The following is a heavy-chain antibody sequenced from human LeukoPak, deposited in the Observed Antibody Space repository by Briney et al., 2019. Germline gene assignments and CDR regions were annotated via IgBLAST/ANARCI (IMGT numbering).Heavy chain of an antibody. CDR1: GFTFSSYS. D-gene: IGHD6-19*01. V-gene: IGHV3-21*01. Sequence: GGSLRLSCVASGFTFSSYSMNWVRQAPGKGLEWVSSISSSSSYIYYADSVKGRFTISRDNAKNSLYLQMNSLRAEDTAVYYCTRHERAVAGSRGDYYYYMDVWGKGTTVTVSS. CDR2: ISSSSSYI. CDR3: TRHERAVAGSRGDYYYYMDV. J-gene: IGHJ6*03.